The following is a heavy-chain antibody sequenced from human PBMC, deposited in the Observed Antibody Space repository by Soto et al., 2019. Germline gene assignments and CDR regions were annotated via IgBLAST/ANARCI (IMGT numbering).Heavy chain of an antibody. CDR2: ISWNSGSI. CDR1: GFTFDDYA. CDR3: AKGSATVRGVLDY. V-gene: IGHV3-9*01. J-gene: IGHJ4*02. Sequence: EVQLVESGGGLVQPGRSLRLSCAASGFTFDDYAMHWVRQAPGKGLEWVSGISWNSGSIGYADSVKGRFTISRDNAKNSLYLQMNSLRAEDTALYYCAKGSATVRGVLDYWGQGTLVTVSS. D-gene: IGHD3-10*01.